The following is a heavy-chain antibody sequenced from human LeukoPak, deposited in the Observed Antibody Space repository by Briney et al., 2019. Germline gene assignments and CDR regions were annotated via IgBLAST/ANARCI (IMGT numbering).Heavy chain of an antibody. D-gene: IGHD5-12*01. CDR2: ISGDGGST. J-gene: IGHJ4*02. CDR3: TTRLRNHFDY. Sequence: GGSLRLSCAASGFTFDDYAMHWVRQAPGKGLEWVSLISGDGGSTYYADSVKGRFTISRDDSQNTLYLQMNSLRAEDTALYYCTTRLRNHFDYWGLGTQVTVSS. V-gene: IGHV3-43*02. CDR1: GFTFDDYA.